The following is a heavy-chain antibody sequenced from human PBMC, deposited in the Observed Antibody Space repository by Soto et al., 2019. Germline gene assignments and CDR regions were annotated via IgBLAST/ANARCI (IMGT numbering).Heavy chain of an antibody. CDR3: ARGGVPAAPWRDYYGMDV. J-gene: IGHJ6*02. CDR1: GFTFSSYA. Sequence: PGGSLRLSCAASGFTFSSYAMHWVRQAPGKGLEWVAVISYDGSNKYYADSVKGRFTISRDNSKNTLYLQMNSLRAEDTAVYYCARGGVPAAPWRDYYGMDVWGQGTTVTVSS. V-gene: IGHV3-30-3*01. CDR2: ISYDGSNK. D-gene: IGHD2-2*01.